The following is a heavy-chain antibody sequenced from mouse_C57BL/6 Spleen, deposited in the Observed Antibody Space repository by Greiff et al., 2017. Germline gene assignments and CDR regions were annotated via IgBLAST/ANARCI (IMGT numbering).Heavy chain of an antibody. J-gene: IGHJ4*01. D-gene: IGHD4-1*01. CDR3: ARRVNWAYAMDY. CDR2: IYPGDGDT. CDR1: GYAFSSSW. Sequence: VQLQQSGPELVKPGASVKISCKASGYAFSSSWMNWVKQRPGKGLEWIGRIYPGDGDTNYNGKFKGKATLTADKSSSTAYMQLSSLTSEDSAVYFCARRVNWAYAMDYWGQGTSVTVSS. V-gene: IGHV1-82*01.